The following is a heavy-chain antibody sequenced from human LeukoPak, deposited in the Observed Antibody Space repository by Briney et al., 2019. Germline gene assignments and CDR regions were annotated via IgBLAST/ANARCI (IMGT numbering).Heavy chain of an antibody. CDR3: ARAKYDSSGYYWFDP. D-gene: IGHD3-22*01. V-gene: IGHV1-18*01. CDR1: GYTFTTYG. CDR2: ISAYNGNT. Sequence: GASVKVSCKASGYTFTTYGISWVRQAPGQGLEWKGLISAYNGNTNYAQKLQGRVTMTTDTSTSTAYMELRSMRSDDTAVYYCARAKYDSSGYYWFDPWGQGTLVTVSS. J-gene: IGHJ5*02.